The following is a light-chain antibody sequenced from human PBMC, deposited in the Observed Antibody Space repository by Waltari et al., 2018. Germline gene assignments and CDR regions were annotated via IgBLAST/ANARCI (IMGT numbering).Light chain of an antibody. CDR3: QQYENLPLT. Sequence: DIQMTQFPSSLSASVGDRVTITCQASHNIDDHLNWFQQKPGKAPKLLIYDASVLEAGVPSRFSGGGSGTHFTFTITNLQPDDFGTYYCQQYENLPLTFGGGTKVEFK. J-gene: IGKJ4*01. CDR1: HNIDDH. V-gene: IGKV1-33*01. CDR2: DAS.